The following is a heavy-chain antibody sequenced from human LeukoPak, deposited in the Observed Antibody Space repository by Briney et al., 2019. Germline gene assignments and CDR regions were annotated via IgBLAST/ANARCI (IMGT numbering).Heavy chain of an antibody. Sequence: SETLSLTCAVYGGSFSGYYWSWIRQPPEKGLEWIGSIYYSGSTYYNPSLKSRVTISVDMSKNHFSLKLSSVTAADTAVYYCARERFLEWLLSDFDPWGQGTLVTVSS. CDR2: IYYSGST. V-gene: IGHV4-34*01. J-gene: IGHJ5*02. D-gene: IGHD3-3*01. CDR3: ARERFLEWLLSDFDP. CDR1: GGSFSGYY.